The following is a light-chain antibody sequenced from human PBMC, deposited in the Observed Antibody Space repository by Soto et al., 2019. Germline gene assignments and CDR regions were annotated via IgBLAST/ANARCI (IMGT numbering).Light chain of an antibody. CDR2: KAS. CDR1: QTVQRW. CDR3: QQYNSYSRT. V-gene: IGKV1-5*03. J-gene: IGKJ1*01. Sequence: DIQMTQSPSTLPASVGDRVTISCRASQTVQRWLAWYQQKPGKAPKLMIYKASSLESGVPSRFSGSGSGTEFTLTISSLQPDDVATYYCQQYNSYSRTLGQGTKVDI.